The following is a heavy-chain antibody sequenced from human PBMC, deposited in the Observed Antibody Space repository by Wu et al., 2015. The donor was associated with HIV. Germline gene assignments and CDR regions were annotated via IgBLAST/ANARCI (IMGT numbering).Heavy chain of an antibody. J-gene: IGHJ4*02. CDR3: ARGDYAKLRFLDAYPSY. Sequence: QVHLLQSGAEVKKPGASVMVSCTASGYTFSDYYIYWVRQAPGQGPEWMGWINANRGGTKYAQKFQGRVTMTRDTAVSTAYMELSRLRSDDTAVYYCARGDYAKLRFLDAYPSYWGQGTLVTVSS. V-gene: IGHV1-2*02. CDR2: INANRGGT. D-gene: IGHD3-3*01. CDR1: GYTFSDYY.